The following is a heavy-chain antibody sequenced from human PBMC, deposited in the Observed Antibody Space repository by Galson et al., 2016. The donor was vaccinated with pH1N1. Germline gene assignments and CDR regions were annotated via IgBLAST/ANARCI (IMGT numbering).Heavy chain of an antibody. CDR1: GYTFIGHY. J-gene: IGHJ5*02. Sequence: SVKVSCKASGYTFIGHYMHWVRQAPGRGLEWMGWINPENGDTKYAQKFQDRVTMTRDTSNSTAYMEVNRLTSDDTAVYYCARIIRYSSGLDPWGQGTLVTVSS. D-gene: IGHD2-21*01. CDR2: INPENGDT. CDR3: ARIIRYSSGLDP. V-gene: IGHV1-2*02.